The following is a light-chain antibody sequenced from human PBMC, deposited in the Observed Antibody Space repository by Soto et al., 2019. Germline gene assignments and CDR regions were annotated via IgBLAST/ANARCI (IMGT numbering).Light chain of an antibody. V-gene: IGKV3-11*01. CDR2: DAS. CDR3: QQRSTLLT. CDR1: QSVSSS. J-gene: IGKJ4*01. Sequence: EIVLTQSPATLSLSPGERATLSCRASQSVSSSLAWYQQKPGQAPRLLIYDASNRATDIPARFSGSWSGTDFTLTSSSLEPEDFAGYYCQQRSTLLTFGGGTKVEIK.